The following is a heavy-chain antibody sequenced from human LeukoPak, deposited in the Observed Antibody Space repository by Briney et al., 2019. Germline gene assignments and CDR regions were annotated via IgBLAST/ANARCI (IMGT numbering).Heavy chain of an antibody. CDR2: INNSGST. D-gene: IGHD3-3*01. Sequence: RSAETLSLTCAVYGGSFSDYYWAWIRQSPGEGLEWIGEINNSGSTKYNPSLKSRVTISVDTSKNQFSLKLSSVTAADTAVYYCARIITYYDFSCWFDPWGQGTLVTVSS. J-gene: IGHJ5*02. CDR1: GGSFSDYY. V-gene: IGHV4-34*01. CDR3: ARIITYYDFSCWFDP.